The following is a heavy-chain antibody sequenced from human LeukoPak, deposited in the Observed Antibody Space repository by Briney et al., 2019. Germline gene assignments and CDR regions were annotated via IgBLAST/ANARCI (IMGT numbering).Heavy chain of an antibody. J-gene: IGHJ6*03. V-gene: IGHV4-4*07. CDR3: ARAYYDILTGYYTDYYYYYMDV. CDR2: IYTSGST. D-gene: IGHD3-9*01. CDR1: GGSISSYY. Sequence: SETLSLTCTVSGGSISSYYWSWIRQPAGKGLEWIGRIYTSGSTNYNPSLKSRVTMSVDTSKNQFSLKLSSVTAADTAVYYCARAYYDILTGYYTDYYYYYMDVWGKGTTVTVSS.